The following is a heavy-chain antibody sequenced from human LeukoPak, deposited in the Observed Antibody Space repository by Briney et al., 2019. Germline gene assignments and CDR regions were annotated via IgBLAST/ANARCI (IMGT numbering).Heavy chain of an antibody. CDR3: AGSDTTGYTPRESDYWYFDL. CDR1: GFTFSTYS. CDR2: VSSGSSYI. J-gene: IGHJ2*01. Sequence: GGSLRLSFAASGFTFSTYSMNWVRQAPGKGLGGVSSVSSGSSYIYYADSLKGRFTISRDNAKNSLYLQMTSLRAEDTAVYYCAGSDTTGYTPRESDYWYFDLWGRGTLVTVSS. D-gene: IGHD1-1*01. V-gene: IGHV3-21*01.